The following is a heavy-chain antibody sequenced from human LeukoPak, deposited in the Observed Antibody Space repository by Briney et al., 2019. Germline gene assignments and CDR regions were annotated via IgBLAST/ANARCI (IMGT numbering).Heavy chain of an antibody. V-gene: IGHV3-74*01. CDR3: ARGTSAYGSGSGFDY. Sequence: QPGGSLRLSCVASGFTFTSYWMHWVRQAPGKGLVWVSRINGDGSRTEYVDSVKGRFTISRDNAKNSLYLQMNSLRVEDTALYYCARGTSAYGSGSGFDYWGQGTLVTVSS. CDR2: INGDGSRT. D-gene: IGHD3-10*01. CDR1: GFTFTSYW. J-gene: IGHJ4*02.